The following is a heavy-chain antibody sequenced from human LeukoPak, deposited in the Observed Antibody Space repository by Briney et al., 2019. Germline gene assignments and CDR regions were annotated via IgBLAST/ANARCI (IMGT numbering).Heavy chain of an antibody. J-gene: IGHJ4*02. CDR3: AGCSSTSCYRGNY. D-gene: IGHD2-2*02. CDR2: IIPILGIA. Sequence: SVKVSCKXSGGTFSSYTISWVRQAPGQGLEWMGRIIPILGIANYSQKFQGRVTITADKSTSTAYMELSSLRSEDTAVYYCAGCSSTSCYRGNYWGQGTLVTVSS. V-gene: IGHV1-69*02. CDR1: GGTFSSYT.